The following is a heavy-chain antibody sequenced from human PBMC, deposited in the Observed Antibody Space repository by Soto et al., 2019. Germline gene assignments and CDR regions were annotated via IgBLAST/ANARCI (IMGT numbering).Heavy chain of an antibody. CDR3: AREYPP. CDR2: MYNSGST. D-gene: IGHD2-2*02. CDR1: GGSISSGSYY. J-gene: IGHJ5*02. V-gene: IGHV4-61*01. Sequence: QVQLQESGPGLVKPSETLSLTCTVSGGSISSGSYYWTWIRQPPGKGLEWIGHMYNSGSTNYNPSLKSRVTISIDTSKNQFSLKLSSVTAADTAVYYCAREYPPWGQGTLVTVSS.